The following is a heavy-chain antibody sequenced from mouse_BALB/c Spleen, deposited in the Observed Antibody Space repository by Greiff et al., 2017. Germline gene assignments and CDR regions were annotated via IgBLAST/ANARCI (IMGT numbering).Heavy chain of an antibody. CDR1: GFTFSNHW. D-gene: IGHD1-1*01. Sequence: EVKVEESGGGLVQPGGSMKLSCVASGFTFSNHWMNWVRQSPEKGLEWVAEIRLKSNNYATHYAESVKGRFTISRDDSKSSVYLQMNNLRAEDTGIYYCTGFTPRFAYWGQGTLVTVSA. J-gene: IGHJ3*01. V-gene: IGHV6-6*02. CDR2: IRLKSNNYAT. CDR3: TGFTPRFAY.